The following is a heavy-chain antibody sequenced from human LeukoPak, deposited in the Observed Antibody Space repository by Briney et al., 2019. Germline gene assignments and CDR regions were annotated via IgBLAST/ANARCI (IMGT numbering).Heavy chain of an antibody. V-gene: IGHV1-46*03. CDR1: GYTFTSYY. D-gene: IGHD3-22*01. J-gene: IGHJ5*02. CDR2: INPSGGST. CDR3: ARYDSTLGWFDP. Sequence: ASVKVSCKASGYTFTSYYMHWVRQAPGQGLEWMGIINPSGGSTSYAQKFQGRVTMTTDTSTSTAYMELRSLRSDDTAVYYCARYDSTLGWFDPWGQGTLVTVSS.